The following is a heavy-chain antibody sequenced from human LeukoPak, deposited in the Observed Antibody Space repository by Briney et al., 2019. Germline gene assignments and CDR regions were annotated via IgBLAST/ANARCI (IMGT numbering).Heavy chain of an antibody. CDR1: GGSISSYY. CDR2: IYTSGST. D-gene: IGHD1-26*01. J-gene: IGHJ4*02. V-gene: IGHV4-4*07. Sequence: SETLSLTCTVSGGSISSYYWSWIRQPAGKGLEWIGRIYTSGSTNYNPSLKSRVTISVDKSKNQFSLKVSSVTAADTAVYYCARHSGSYYDFDYWGQGTLVTVSS. CDR3: ARHSGSYYDFDY.